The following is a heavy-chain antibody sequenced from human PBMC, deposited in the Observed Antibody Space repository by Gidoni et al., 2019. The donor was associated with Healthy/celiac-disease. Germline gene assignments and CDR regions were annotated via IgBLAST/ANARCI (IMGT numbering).Heavy chain of an antibody. Sequence: SSYGMHWVRQAPGKGLEWVAVISYDGSNKYYADSVKGRFTISRDNSKNTLYLQMNSLRAEDTAVYYCAKDIGRWIHPFYYWGQGTLVTVSS. J-gene: IGHJ4*02. CDR1: SSYG. CDR2: ISYDGSNK. D-gene: IGHD5-18*01. V-gene: IGHV3-30*18. CDR3: AKDIGRWIHPFYY.